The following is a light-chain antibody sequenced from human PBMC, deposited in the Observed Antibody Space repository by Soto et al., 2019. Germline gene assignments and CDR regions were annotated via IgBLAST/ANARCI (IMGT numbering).Light chain of an antibody. CDR1: STDIGAYKY. CDR3: SSYRSGGTFV. J-gene: IGLJ1*01. CDR2: EVS. Sequence: QSALTQPASVSGSPGQSITISCTGTSTDIGAYKYVSWYQQNPGKAPKLMIYEVSSRPSGVSNRFSGSKSGNTASLTISGLQAEDEADYYCSSYRSGGTFVFGSGTKLTVL. V-gene: IGLV2-14*01.